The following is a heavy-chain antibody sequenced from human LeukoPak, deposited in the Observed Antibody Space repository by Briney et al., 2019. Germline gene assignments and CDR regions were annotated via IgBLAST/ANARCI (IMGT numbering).Heavy chain of an antibody. CDR2: ISAYNGNT. J-gene: IGHJ4*02. V-gene: IGHV1-18*01. CDR1: GYTFTSYG. D-gene: IGHD3-22*01. Sequence: ASVKVSCKASGYTFTSYGISWVRQAPGQGLEWMGWISAYNGNTNYAQKLQGRVTMTTDTSASTAYMEPRSLRSDDTAVYYCARATLPRYYYDSSGYGDYWGQGTLVTVSS. CDR3: ARATLPRYYYDSSGYGDY.